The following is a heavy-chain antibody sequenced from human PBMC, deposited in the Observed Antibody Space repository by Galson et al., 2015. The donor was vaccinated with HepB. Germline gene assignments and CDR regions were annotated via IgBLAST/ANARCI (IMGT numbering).Heavy chain of an antibody. CDR2: IIPIFGTA. V-gene: IGHV1-69*13. CDR3: ARLVEYGPKFDY. J-gene: IGHJ4*02. Sequence: SVKVSCKASGGTFSSYAISWVRQAPGQGLEWMGGIIPIFGTANYAQMFQGRVTITADESTSTAYMELSSLRSEDTAVYYCARLVEYGPKFDYWGQGTLVTVSS. D-gene: IGHD2-21*01. CDR1: GGTFSSYA.